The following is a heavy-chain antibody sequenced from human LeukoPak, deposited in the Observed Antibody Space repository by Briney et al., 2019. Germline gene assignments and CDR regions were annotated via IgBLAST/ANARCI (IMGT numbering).Heavy chain of an antibody. CDR1: GFTFSSFA. V-gene: IGHV3-23*01. Sequence: GGSLRLSCAASGFTFSSFAMTWVRQAPGKGLEWVSGFDGNGPNTYYADSVKGRWTISRDNSKNTLYLQMNSLRAEDTAVYYCARPSPHYYYGMDVWGQGTTVTVSS. CDR3: ARPSPHYYYGMDV. J-gene: IGHJ6*02. CDR2: FDGNGPNT.